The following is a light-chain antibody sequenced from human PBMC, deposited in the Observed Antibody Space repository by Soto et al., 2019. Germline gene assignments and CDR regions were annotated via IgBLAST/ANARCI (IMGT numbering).Light chain of an antibody. CDR3: QQYGGSPYS. Sequence: EIVLTQSPGTLSLSPGERATLSCRASQSVSGNHVAWYQQKPGQAPRLLIYGASSRATGIPDRFSGSGSGTDFTLTISTLEPEEFAVYYCQQYGGSPYSFGQGTKLEIE. CDR2: GAS. CDR1: QSVSGNH. J-gene: IGKJ2*03. V-gene: IGKV3-20*01.